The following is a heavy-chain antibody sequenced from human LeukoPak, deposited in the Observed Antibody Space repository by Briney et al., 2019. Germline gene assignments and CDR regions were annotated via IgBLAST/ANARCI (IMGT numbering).Heavy chain of an antibody. CDR2: ISAYKGNT. Sequence: GASVKVSCEASGYTFTSYGISWVRQAPGQGLEWMGWISAYKGNTNYAQKLQGRVTMTTDPSTNTAYMELRSLRSDDTAVYYCTRVQGYCSGGSCYQTPQGDYWGQGTLVTVSS. CDR1: GYTFTSYG. V-gene: IGHV1-18*01. CDR3: TRVQGYCSGGSCYQTPQGDY. J-gene: IGHJ4*02. D-gene: IGHD2-15*01.